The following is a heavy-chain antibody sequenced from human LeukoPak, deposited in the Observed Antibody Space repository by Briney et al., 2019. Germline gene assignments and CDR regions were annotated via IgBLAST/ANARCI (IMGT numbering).Heavy chain of an antibody. CDR2: INAGNGNT. CDR3: ARENSGSYYRNWFDP. J-gene: IGHJ5*02. D-gene: IGHD1-26*01. Sequence: ASVKVSCKASGYTFTSYAMHWVRQAPGQRLEWMGWINAGNGNTKYSQKFQGRVTITRDTSASTAYMELSNLRSEDTAVYYCARENSGSYYRNWFDPWGQGTLVTVSS. CDR1: GYTFTSYA. V-gene: IGHV1-3*01.